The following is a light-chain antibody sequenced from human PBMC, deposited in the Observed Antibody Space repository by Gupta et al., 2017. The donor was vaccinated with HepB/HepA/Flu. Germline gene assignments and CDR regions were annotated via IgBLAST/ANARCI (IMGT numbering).Light chain of an antibody. CDR2: DAS. V-gene: IGKV3-11*01. CDR1: QSVSSY. J-gene: IGKJ4*01. Sequence: EIVLTQSPATLSLSPGERATLSCRASQSVSSYLASYQQKPGQAPRLLIYDASNRATGIPARFSGSGSGTDFTLTISSLEPEDFAVYYCQQRSNWPRTTFGGGTKVEIK. CDR3: QQRSNWPRTT.